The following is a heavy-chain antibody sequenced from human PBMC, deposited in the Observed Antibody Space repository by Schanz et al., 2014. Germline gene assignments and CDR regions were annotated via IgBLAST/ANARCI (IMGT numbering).Heavy chain of an antibody. D-gene: IGHD4-17*01. CDR3: ARKMKLGVYGGKGHDSLDI. V-gene: IGHV3-48*01. CDR2: VSRSTPDI. J-gene: IGHJ3*02. Sequence: EVQLVESGGGLVQPGGSLRLSCATSGLTFTSAWMSWVRQAPGKGLEWVSYVSRSTPDIYYADSVKGRFTMSRDNAKNSVFLQMNSLRAEDTAVYYCARKMKLGVYGGKGHDSLDIWGQGTMVTVSS. CDR1: GLTFTSAW.